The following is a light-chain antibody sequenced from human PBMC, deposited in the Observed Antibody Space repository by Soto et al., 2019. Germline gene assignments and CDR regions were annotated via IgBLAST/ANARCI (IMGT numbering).Light chain of an antibody. Sequence: DIQMNHSASVMSASEEDRVTITCRASHNINRWLAWYQQKPGKAPKLLIYDASRLESGVPSRFGGSGSGTEFTLSISSLQPDDFAIYYCQEYNSYSGTFGPGTKVDIK. CDR1: HNINRW. CDR3: QEYNSYSGT. V-gene: IGKV1-5*01. CDR2: DAS. J-gene: IGKJ1*01.